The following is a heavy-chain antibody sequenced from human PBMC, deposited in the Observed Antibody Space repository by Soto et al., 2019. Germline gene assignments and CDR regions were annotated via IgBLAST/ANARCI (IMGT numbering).Heavy chain of an antibody. CDR2: INPNSGGT. CDR3: ARDRGSGWSIDY. J-gene: IGHJ4*02. D-gene: IGHD6-19*01. V-gene: IGHV1-2*04. CDR1: GYTFTGYY. Sequence: GASVKVSCKASGYTFTGYYMHWVRQAPGQGLEWMGWINPNSGGTNYAQKFRGWVTMTRDTSISTAYMELSRLRSDDTAVYYCARDRGSGWSIDYWGQGTLVTVSS.